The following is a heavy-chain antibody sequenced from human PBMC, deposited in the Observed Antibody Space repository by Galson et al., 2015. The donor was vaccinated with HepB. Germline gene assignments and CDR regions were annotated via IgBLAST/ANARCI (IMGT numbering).Heavy chain of an antibody. J-gene: IGHJ4*02. CDR1: GFTFSSYG. CDR2: ISYDGSNK. D-gene: IGHD2-8*01. CDR3: LIGHYFDN. Sequence: SLRLSCAASGFTFSSYGMHWVRQAPGKGLEWVAVISYDGSNKYYADSVKGRFTISRDNSKNTLYLQMNSLRAEDTAVYYCLIGHYFDNWGQGTLVTVSS. V-gene: IGHV3-30*03.